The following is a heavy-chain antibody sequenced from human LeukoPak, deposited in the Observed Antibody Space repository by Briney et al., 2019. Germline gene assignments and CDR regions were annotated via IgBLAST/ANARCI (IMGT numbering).Heavy chain of an antibody. CDR3: ATGGIQVSGIDEFDY. Sequence: GRSLRLFCAASGFPFLVYDMHWVRHALGKGLEGGSALRFRCYTHFSAYVKGRFNISRENAERSLYLQMNSLRAEDTAVYYCATGGIQVSGIDEFDYWGQGTLVTVSS. J-gene: IGHJ4*02. CDR1: GFPFLVYD. V-gene: IGHV3-13*01. CDR2: LRFRCYT. D-gene: IGHD6-19*01.